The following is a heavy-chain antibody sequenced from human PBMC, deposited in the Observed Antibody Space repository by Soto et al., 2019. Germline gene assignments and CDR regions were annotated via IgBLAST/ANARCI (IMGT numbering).Heavy chain of an antibody. J-gene: IGHJ4*02. CDR2: IYSGGYT. V-gene: IGHV3-53*05. CDR3: AKEFHSWNYFDY. D-gene: IGHD1-20*01. Sequence: GGSLRLSCAVSGFTVSNNYMSWVRQAPGKGLEGVSVIYSGGYTAYGDSVKGRFTISRDNFRNTLYLQMNSLRAEDTAVYYCAKEFHSWNYFDYWGQGTLVTV. CDR1: GFTVSNNY.